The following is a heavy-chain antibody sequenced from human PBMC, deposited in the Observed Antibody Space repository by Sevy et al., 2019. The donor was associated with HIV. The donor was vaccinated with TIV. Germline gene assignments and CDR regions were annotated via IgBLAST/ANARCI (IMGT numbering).Heavy chain of an antibody. J-gene: IGHJ4*02. D-gene: IGHD5-18*01. V-gene: IGHV3-66*01. CDR1: GFTVSANY. Sequence: GGSLRLSCAVSGFTVSANYMTWVRQAPGKGLEWVSVIYSDGTTHHADSLKGRFSISRDNSNNTLYLQMNSLRAGDTAVYYCARGLAGYGYGLSYWGQGTLVTVSS. CDR2: IYSDGTT. CDR3: ARGLAGYGYGLSY.